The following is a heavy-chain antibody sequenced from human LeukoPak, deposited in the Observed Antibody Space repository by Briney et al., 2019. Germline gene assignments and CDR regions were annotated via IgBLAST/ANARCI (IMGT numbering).Heavy chain of an antibody. J-gene: IGHJ5*02. D-gene: IGHD3-3*01. CDR1: GFTFSSYA. Sequence: QTGGSLRLSCAASGFTFSSYAMSWVRQAPGKGLEWVSAISGSGGSTYYADSVKGRFTISRDNSKNTLYLQMNSLRAEDTAVYYCAKVSDFWSKNNWFDPWGQGTLVTVSS. V-gene: IGHV3-23*01. CDR2: ISGSGGST. CDR3: AKVSDFWSKNNWFDP.